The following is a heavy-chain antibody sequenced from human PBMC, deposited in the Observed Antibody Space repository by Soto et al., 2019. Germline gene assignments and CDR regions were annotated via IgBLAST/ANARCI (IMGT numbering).Heavy chain of an antibody. Sequence: QPGGSLRLSCAASGFTFSGSAMHWVRQASGKGLEWVGRIRSKANSYATAYAASVKGRFTISRDDSKNTAYLQMNSLKTEDTAVYYCTRTPDYDFWSGGYNWFDPWGQGTLVTVSS. CDR2: IRSKANSYAT. CDR1: GFTFSGSA. D-gene: IGHD3-3*01. CDR3: TRTPDYDFWSGGYNWFDP. V-gene: IGHV3-73*01. J-gene: IGHJ5*02.